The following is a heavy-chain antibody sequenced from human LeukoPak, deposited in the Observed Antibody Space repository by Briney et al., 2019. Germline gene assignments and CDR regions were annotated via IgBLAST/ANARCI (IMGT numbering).Heavy chain of an antibody. Sequence: PGGSLRLSCAASGFTFSSYWMSWVRQAPGKGLEWVANIKQDGSEKYYVDSVKGRFTISRDNAKNSLYLQMNSLRAEDTAVYYCARVVKNFITMVRGVGSLFWGQGTLVTVSS. CDR3: ARVVKNFITMVRGVGSLF. CDR1: GFTFSSYW. V-gene: IGHV3-7*03. D-gene: IGHD3-10*01. J-gene: IGHJ4*02. CDR2: IKQDGSEK.